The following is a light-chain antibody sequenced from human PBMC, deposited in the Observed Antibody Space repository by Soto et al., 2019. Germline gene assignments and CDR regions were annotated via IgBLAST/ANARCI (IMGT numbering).Light chain of an antibody. CDR3: QQYGGSART. V-gene: IGKV3-20*01. CDR1: QSISSNF. CDR2: GAS. Sequence: TELTQSAGKGTWAPGEGATLSCRASQSISSNFLAWYQQKRGQAPRLLIHGASNRATSIPDRFRGSGSGTDFTVAITRLVPQDFAVYYCQQYGGSARTFGQGTKVDIK. J-gene: IGKJ1*01.